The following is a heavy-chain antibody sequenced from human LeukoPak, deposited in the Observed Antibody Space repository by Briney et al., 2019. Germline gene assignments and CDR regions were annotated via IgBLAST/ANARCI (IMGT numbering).Heavy chain of an antibody. CDR2: MNPNSGNT. CDR3: AKEPRQYCTNGVCHPYWYFDL. Sequence: ASVKVSCKASGYTFTSYDINWVRQAPGQGLEWMGWMNPNSGNTGYAQKFQGRVTMTRDKSTSTVYMELSSLRSEDTAVYYCAKEPRQYCTNGVCHPYWYFDLWGRGTLVTVSS. J-gene: IGHJ2*01. D-gene: IGHD2-8*01. V-gene: IGHV1-8*01. CDR1: GYTFTSYD.